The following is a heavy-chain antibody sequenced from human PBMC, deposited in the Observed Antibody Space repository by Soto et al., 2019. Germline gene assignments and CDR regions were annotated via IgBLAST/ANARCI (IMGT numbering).Heavy chain of an antibody. CDR2: IIPISGTA. CDR1: GGTFSSYA. V-gene: IGHV1-69*01. Sequence: QVQLVQSGAEVKKPGSSVKVSCKASGGTFSSYAISWVRQAPGQGLEWMGGIIPISGTANYAQKFQGRVTITADESTSTAYMELSSLRSEDTDVYYCARSQGSSTSLEIYYYYYYGMDVWGQGTTVNVSS. CDR3: ARSQGSSTSLEIYYYYYYGMDV. D-gene: IGHD2-2*01. J-gene: IGHJ6*02.